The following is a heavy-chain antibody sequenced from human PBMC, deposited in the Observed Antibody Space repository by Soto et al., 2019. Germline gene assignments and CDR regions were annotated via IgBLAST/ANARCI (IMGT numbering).Heavy chain of an antibody. J-gene: IGHJ6*02. CDR1: GYTFSRYW. CDR3: ARRGGYHDIFCYAYDTYGIYV. Sequence: GESLKISCEGSGYTFSRYWIAWVRQMPGKGLEWMGIIYPGDSATRYSPSFQGQVTISVDESINTAYLQWSSLKASDTAMYYCARRGGYHDIFCYAYDTYGIYVRAQRATVPVS. CDR2: IYPGDSAT. V-gene: IGHV5-51*01. D-gene: IGHD3-22*01.